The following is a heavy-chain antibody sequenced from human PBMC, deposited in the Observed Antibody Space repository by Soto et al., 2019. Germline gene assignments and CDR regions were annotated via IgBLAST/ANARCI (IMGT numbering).Heavy chain of an antibody. V-gene: IGHV1-3*01. CDR1: GYSFTSYA. CDR3: TRDAVKGDMGGYYYYTMDV. CDR2: INAGNGFT. D-gene: IGHD2-21*01. J-gene: IGHJ6*02. Sequence: ASVKVSCKASGYSFTSYAMHWVRQAPGQRLEWMGWINAGNGFTKYSQKFQGRVTITRDTSASTAYMELSSLISEDTAVYYCTRDAVKGDMGGYYYYTMDVWGQGTTATVSS.